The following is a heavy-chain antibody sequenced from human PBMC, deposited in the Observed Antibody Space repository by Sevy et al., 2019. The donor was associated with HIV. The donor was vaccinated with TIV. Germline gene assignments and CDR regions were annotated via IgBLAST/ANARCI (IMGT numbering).Heavy chain of an antibody. V-gene: IGHV3-48*03. D-gene: IGHD4-17*01. CDR2: ISHSGGAI. J-gene: IGHJ4*02. CDR1: GFILSRYE. CDR3: ARDLPTSATTVAHFDY. Sequence: GGSLRLSCPASGFILSRYEMNWVRQAPGKGLEWVSYISHSGGAINYADSVKGRFTVSRDNAKNSLYLQMDSLRAEDTAVYYCARDLPTSATTVAHFDYWGQGTLVTVSS.